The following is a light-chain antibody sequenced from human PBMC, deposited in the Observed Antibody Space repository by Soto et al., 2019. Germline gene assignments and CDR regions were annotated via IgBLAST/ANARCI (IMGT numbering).Light chain of an antibody. Sequence: QSVLTQPPSASGSPGQSVTISCTGTSSDVGTYNYVSWYQQHPGKAPKLMIYEVTKRPSGVPDRFSGSKSGNSASLTVSGLRAEDEADYYCSSYTGTNNVVFGGGTKLTVL. CDR3: SSYTGTNNVV. CDR1: SSDVGTYNY. CDR2: EVT. J-gene: IGLJ2*01. V-gene: IGLV2-8*01.